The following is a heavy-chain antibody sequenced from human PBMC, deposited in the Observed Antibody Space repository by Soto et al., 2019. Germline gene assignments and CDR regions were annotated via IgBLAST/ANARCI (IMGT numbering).Heavy chain of an antibody. J-gene: IGHJ6*02. CDR1: GFTFSSYE. V-gene: IGHV3-48*03. CDR3: ATPPWGLRLVPHYGMDV. CDR2: ISSSGSTI. D-gene: IGHD3-16*01. Sequence: XESLRLSCAASGFTFSSYEMNWVRQAPGKGLEWVSYISSSGSTIYYADSVKGRFTISRDNAKNSLYLQMNSLRAEDTAVYYCATPPWGLRLVPHYGMDVWGQGTTVTVSS.